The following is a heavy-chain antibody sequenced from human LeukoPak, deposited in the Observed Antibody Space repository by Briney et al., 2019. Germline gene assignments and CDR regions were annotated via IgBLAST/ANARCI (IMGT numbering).Heavy chain of an antibody. D-gene: IGHD2-2*01. V-gene: IGHV1-18*01. CDR3: ARQALGYCSSTSCLQYNWFDP. CDR1: GYTLTSYA. J-gene: IGHJ5*02. Sequence: GASVKVPCKASGYTLTSYAMNWVRQAPGQGLEWMGWISAYNGNTNYAQKLQGRVTMTTDTSTSTAYMELRSLRSDDTAVYYCARQALGYCSSTSCLQYNWFDPWGQGTLVTVSS. CDR2: ISAYNGNT.